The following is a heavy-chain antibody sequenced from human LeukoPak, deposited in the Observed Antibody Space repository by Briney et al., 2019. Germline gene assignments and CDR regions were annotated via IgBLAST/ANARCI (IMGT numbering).Heavy chain of an antibody. J-gene: IGHJ4*02. Sequence: GGSLRLSCAASGFPFSSYGIHWVRQAPGKGLEWVAVISSDGSNIYYGDSVKGRFTISRDNAKSSLYLQMNSLRAEDTAVYYCARLHGAYPFDSWGQGTLVTVSS. D-gene: IGHD4/OR15-4a*01. CDR3: ARLHGAYPFDS. CDR2: ISSDGSNI. CDR1: GFPFSSYG. V-gene: IGHV3-30*03.